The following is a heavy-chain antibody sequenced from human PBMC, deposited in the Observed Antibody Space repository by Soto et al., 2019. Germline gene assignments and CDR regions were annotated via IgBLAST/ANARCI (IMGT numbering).Heavy chain of an antibody. CDR1: GFTFSSYG. Sequence: QVQLVESGGGVVQPGRSLRLSCAASGFTFSSYGMHWVRQAPGKGLEWVAVISYDGSNKYYADSVKGRFTISRDNSKNTLYLQMNSLRAEDTAVYYCAKEVVGDWFDPWGQGTLVTVSS. CDR3: AKEVVGDWFDP. V-gene: IGHV3-30*18. J-gene: IGHJ5*02. CDR2: ISYDGSNK.